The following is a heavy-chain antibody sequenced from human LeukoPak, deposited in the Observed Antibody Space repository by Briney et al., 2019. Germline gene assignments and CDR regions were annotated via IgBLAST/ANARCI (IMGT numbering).Heavy chain of an antibody. D-gene: IGHD2-8*02. CDR2: IYYSGST. J-gene: IGHJ6*02. Sequence: SQTLPLTCTVSGGSISSGGYYWSWIRQHPGKGLEWIGYIYYSGSTYYNPSLKSRVTISLDTSKNQFSLKLTSVTAADTAVYYCARDPLYCTGGTCYSHHYSMDVWGQGTTVTVSS. CDR3: ARDPLYCTGGTCYSHHYSMDV. CDR1: GGSISSGGYY. V-gene: IGHV4-31*03.